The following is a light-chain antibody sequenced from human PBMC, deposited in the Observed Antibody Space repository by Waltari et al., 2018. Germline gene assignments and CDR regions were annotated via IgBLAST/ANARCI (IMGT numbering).Light chain of an antibody. CDR1: QGDSTF. V-gene: IGKV1-9*01. Sequence: IQLTQSPSSLSASVGDRVTITCRASQGDSTFLAWYLQKPGKAPNLLIYGASTLQRGVPSRVSCSGSMTDFTLTSSSLQPEVFATYYCQQFNTYPHTFGQGTKLEI. CDR2: GAS. J-gene: IGKJ2*01. CDR3: QQFNTYPHT.